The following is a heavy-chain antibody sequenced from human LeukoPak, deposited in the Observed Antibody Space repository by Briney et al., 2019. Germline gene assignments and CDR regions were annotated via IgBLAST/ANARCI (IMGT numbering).Heavy chain of an antibody. D-gene: IGHD3-22*01. J-gene: IGHJ4*02. CDR1: GGSFSAYY. V-gene: IGHV4-34*01. CDR2: INHSEGT. Sequence: PSETLSLTCAVYGGSFSAYYWSWIRQPPGKGLEWIGEINHSEGTNYNPSLRSRVTISVDTSKNQFSLKLSSVTAADTAVYYCARHPGGDYYDSSGYYLDYWGQGTLVTVSS. CDR3: ARHPGGDYYDSSGYYLDY.